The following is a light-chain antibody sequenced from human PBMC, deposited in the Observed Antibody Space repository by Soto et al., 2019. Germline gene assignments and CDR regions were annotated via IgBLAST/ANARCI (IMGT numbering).Light chain of an antibody. J-gene: IGKJ4*01. Sequence: DIQMTQSPSSLSASVGDRVTITCRASQSISNYLNWYQQKPGKAPKFLIYAASNLQSGVPSRFSGSGSGTDFTLPISSLQPEDFATYYCQQSYRAPLTFGGGTKVEIK. CDR3: QQSYRAPLT. CDR2: AAS. CDR1: QSISNY. V-gene: IGKV1-39*01.